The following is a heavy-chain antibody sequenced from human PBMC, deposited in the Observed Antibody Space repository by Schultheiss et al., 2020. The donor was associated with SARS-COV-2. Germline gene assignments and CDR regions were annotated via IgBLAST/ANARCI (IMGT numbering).Heavy chain of an antibody. J-gene: IGHJ6*03. CDR1: GWSFSGYY. D-gene: IGHD6-6*01. V-gene: IGHV4-34*01. CDR2: INYSGAT. Sequence: SETLSLTCAVYGWSFSGYYWSWIRQPPGKGLEWIGSINYSGATSYNPSLKSRVTISVDTSKNQFSLKLSSVTAAYTAVYYCARGFVPYYYYYMDVWGKGTTVTVSS. CDR3: ARGFVPYYYYYMDV.